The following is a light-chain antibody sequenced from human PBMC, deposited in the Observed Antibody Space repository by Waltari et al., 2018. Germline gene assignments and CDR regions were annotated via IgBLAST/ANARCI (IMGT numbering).Light chain of an antibody. V-gene: IGLV3-19*01. CDR3: HSRDTISTRV. J-gene: IGLJ3*02. Sequence: SSELTQDPAVSVALGQTDRITCQGASLRRYYASWYQQRPGQAHRLVRYGQDNRPSGIPDRFSGSASGNTASLTITGAQAEDEADYYCHSRDTISTRVFGGGTRLTV. CDR2: GQD. CDR1: SLRRYY.